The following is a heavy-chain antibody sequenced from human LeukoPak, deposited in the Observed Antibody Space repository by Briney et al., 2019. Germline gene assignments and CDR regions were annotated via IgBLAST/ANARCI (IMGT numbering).Heavy chain of an antibody. CDR3: ARHSRSGSGGYENAFDI. D-gene: IGHD5-12*01. Sequence: PSETLSLTCTVSGGSISSSSYYWDWIRQSPGKGLEWIGNIYSGGSTYYTPSLKSRVTISVDTSKNQFSLKLSSVTAADTAIYFCARHSRSGSGGYENAFDIWGQGTMVPVSS. CDR2: IYSGGST. V-gene: IGHV4-39*01. CDR1: GGSISSSSYY. J-gene: IGHJ3*02.